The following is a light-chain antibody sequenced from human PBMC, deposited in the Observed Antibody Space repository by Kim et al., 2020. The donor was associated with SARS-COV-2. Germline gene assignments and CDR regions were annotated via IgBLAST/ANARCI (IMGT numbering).Light chain of an antibody. CDR2: RAS. CDR3: QQYRSYPWT. CDR1: QSISDF. Sequence: VSVGDRVTITCRASQSISDFLAWYQQKPGKAPKLLIYRASNLKSGVPSRFSGSGSGTEFTLTTSSLQPDDFATYYCQQYRSYPWTFGQGTKVDIK. J-gene: IGKJ1*01. V-gene: IGKV1-5*03.